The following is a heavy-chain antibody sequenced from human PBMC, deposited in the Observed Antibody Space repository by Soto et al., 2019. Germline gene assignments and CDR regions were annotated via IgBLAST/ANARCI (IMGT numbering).Heavy chain of an antibody. D-gene: IGHD6-19*01. CDR1: GLIFSDYH. J-gene: IGHJ6*02. CDR3: AMLGGWSGGSRGMDV. Sequence: EVQLVESGGGLVQPGGSLRLSCAASGLIFSDYHMDWVRQAPGKGLEWVGRIRRKANSYTTEYAASVTGRVTISRDDSTNSLYLLMNSLKSEDTAVYYCAMLGGWSGGSRGMDVWGQGTTVTVSS. V-gene: IGHV3-72*01. CDR2: IRRKANSYTT.